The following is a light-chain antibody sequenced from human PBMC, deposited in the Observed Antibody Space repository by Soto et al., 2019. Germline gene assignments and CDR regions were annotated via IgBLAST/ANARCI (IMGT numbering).Light chain of an antibody. CDR3: QQRSNWPPIT. J-gene: IGKJ5*01. Sequence: VLTQSPGTLALSPGERATLSCRASQSITSSFLAWYQQKPGQAPRLLIYDASNRATGIPARFSGSGSGTDFTLTISSLEPEDFAVYYCQQRSNWPPITFGQGTRLEIK. CDR2: DAS. CDR1: QSITSSF. V-gene: IGKV3-11*01.